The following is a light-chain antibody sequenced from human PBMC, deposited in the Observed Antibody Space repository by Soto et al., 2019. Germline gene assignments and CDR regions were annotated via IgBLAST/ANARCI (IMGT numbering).Light chain of an antibody. CDR2: DAS. Sequence: DLQMTQSPSSLSASVGDRVTITCQASQDISNYLNWYQQKPGKAPKLLIYDASNVEKGVPSRFSGSGSGTDFTFTISSLQPEDIATYYCQQYDNLPITFGGGTKVEIK. V-gene: IGKV1-33*01. CDR1: QDISNY. CDR3: QQYDNLPIT. J-gene: IGKJ4*01.